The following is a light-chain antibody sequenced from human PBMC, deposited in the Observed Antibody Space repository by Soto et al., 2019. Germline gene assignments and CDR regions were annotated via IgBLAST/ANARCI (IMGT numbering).Light chain of an antibody. CDR1: SSDVGAYKY. CDR2: EVS. J-gene: IGLJ1*01. CDR3: SSYGGNYNYV. V-gene: IGLV2-14*01. Sequence: QSALTQPASVSGSPGQSVTISCTGTSSDVGAYKYVSWYQQHPGKAPKLMIYEVSNRPSGVSNRFSGSKSGNTASLTISGLQADDEADYYCSSYGGNYNYVFGTGTKVTVL.